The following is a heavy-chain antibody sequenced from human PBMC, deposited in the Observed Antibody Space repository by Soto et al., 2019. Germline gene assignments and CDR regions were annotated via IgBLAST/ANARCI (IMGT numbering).Heavy chain of an antibody. Sequence: QVQLVQSGGEVKKPGASVTVSCKASGYTFTTHGISWVRQAPGQGLEWMGWIGADNRDTNYAQNIQGRLTMTTDTSTNTAYMELRSLESDDTAVYYCARDISYGSGTAYGYWGQGTLVTVSS. J-gene: IGHJ4*02. CDR3: ARDISYGSGTAYGY. CDR2: IGADNRDT. D-gene: IGHD3-10*01. V-gene: IGHV1-18*01. CDR1: GYTFTTHG.